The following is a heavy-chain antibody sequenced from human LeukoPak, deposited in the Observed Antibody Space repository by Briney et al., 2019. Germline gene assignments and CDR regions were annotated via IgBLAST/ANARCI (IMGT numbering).Heavy chain of an antibody. Sequence: PGRSLRLSCAASGFTFSSYAMSWVRQAPGKGLEWVSAISGSGGSTYYADSVKGRFTISRDNSKNTLYLHMDSLRAEDTAEYYCAKDLGGSGSYYWSAFDIWGQGTMVTVS. J-gene: IGHJ3*02. CDR2: ISGSGGST. CDR1: GFTFSSYA. CDR3: AKDLGGSGSYYWSAFDI. V-gene: IGHV3-23*01. D-gene: IGHD3-10*01.